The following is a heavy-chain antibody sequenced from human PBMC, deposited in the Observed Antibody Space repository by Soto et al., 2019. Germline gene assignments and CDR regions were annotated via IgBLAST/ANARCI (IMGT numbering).Heavy chain of an antibody. Sequence: SETLSLTCAVYVGSFSGYYWSWIRQPPGKGLEWIGEINHSGSTNYNPSLKSRVTISVDTSKNQFSLKLSSVTAADTAVYYCARVVVAATTLFDYRGQGTLVTAPQ. D-gene: IGHD2-15*01. J-gene: IGHJ4*02. CDR1: VGSFSGYY. CDR3: ARVVVAATTLFDY. V-gene: IGHV4-34*01. CDR2: INHSGST.